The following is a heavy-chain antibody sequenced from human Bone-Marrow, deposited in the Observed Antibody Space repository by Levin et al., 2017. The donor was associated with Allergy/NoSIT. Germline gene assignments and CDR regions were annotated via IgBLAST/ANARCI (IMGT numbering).Heavy chain of an antibody. CDR1: GFTFSSYG. Sequence: GGSLRLSCAASGFTFSSYGMHWVRQAPGKGLEWVAVISYDGSNKYYADSVKGRFTISRDNSKNTLYLQMNSLRAEDTAVYYCAKGVLSSSGGRYYWGQGTLVTVSS. CDR2: ISYDGSNK. V-gene: IGHV3-30*18. D-gene: IGHD6-6*01. J-gene: IGHJ4*02. CDR3: AKGVLSSSGGRYY.